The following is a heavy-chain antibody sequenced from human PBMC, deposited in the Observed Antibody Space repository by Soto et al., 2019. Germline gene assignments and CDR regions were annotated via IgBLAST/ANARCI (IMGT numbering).Heavy chain of an antibody. Sequence: SVKVSCKASGGTFSSYAISWVRQAPGQGLEWMGGIIPIFGTANYAQKFQGRVTITADESTSTAYMELSSLRSEDTAVYYCARWIGYCSSTSCYDYYYGMDVRGQGTTVTVSS. V-gene: IGHV1-69*13. CDR1: GGTFSSYA. J-gene: IGHJ6*02. D-gene: IGHD2-2*01. CDR2: IIPIFGTA. CDR3: ARWIGYCSSTSCYDYYYGMDV.